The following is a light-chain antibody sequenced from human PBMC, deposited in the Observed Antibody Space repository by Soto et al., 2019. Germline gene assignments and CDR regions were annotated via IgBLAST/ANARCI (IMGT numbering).Light chain of an antibody. CDR2: EVS. V-gene: IGLV2-14*01. Sequence: QSALTQPASVSGSPGQSITISCTGTSSDVGGYNYVSWYQQHPGKAPKLMIYEVSNRPSGVPGRFSGSKSGNTASLTISGLQAEDEGDYYCCSYGGGRTPLGFGGGTKVTVL. CDR1: SSDVGGYNY. J-gene: IGLJ2*01. CDR3: CSYGGGRTPLG.